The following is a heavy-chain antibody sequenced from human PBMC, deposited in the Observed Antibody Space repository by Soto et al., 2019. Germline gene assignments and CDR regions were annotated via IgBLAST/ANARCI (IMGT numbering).Heavy chain of an antibody. CDR2: IDGDGSST. CDR3: ARSGYCNSTKCYHWFDP. CDR1: GFNFRSYW. J-gene: IGHJ5*02. Sequence: GGSLRLSCAASGFNFRSYWIHWVRQDPGKGLVWVSRIDGDGSSTTYADSVKGRFTISRDNAKNTVYLQMSSLKAEDTAVYYCARSGYCNSTKCYHWFDPWGQGTRVTVSS. D-gene: IGHD2-2*01. V-gene: IGHV3-74*01.